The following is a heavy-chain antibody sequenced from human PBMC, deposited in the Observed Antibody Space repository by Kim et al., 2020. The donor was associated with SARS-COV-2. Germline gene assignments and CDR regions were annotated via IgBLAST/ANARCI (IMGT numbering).Heavy chain of an antibody. CDR2: ISGHGGNI. CDR3: ARGPVTKGLYIDY. Sequence: GGSLRLSCAASGFSFTAYAMSWVRQAPGKGLEWVSTISGHGGNIYYGDSVKGRFTISRENSKNAVSLLMNSLRNEDTAVYYCARGPVTKGLYIDYWGWGTLVPVPS. V-gene: IGHV3-23*01. J-gene: IGHJ4*02. CDR1: GFSFTAYA. D-gene: IGHD4-17*01.